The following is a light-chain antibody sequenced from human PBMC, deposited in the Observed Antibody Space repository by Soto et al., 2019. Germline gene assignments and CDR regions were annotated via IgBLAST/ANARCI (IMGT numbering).Light chain of an antibody. CDR1: SSNIGAGYD. CDR3: QSYDSSLSGWV. CDR2: GIS. J-gene: IGLJ3*02. V-gene: IGLV1-40*01. Sequence: QSALTQPPSVSGAPGQRVTISCTGSSSNIGAGYDVHWYQQLPGTTPKLLSYGISNRPSGVPDRFSGSKSGTSASLAITGLQAEDEADYYCQSYDSSLSGWVFGGGTKLTVL.